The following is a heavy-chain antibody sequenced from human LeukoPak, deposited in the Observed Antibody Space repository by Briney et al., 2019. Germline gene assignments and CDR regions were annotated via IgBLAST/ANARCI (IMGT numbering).Heavy chain of an antibody. Sequence: ASVKVSCKASGHTFTANYIQWVRQVPGQGLEWMGWINPNIGNTYLAQQFQGRVTMTRDTSISTAYMQLTSLRSDDAAVYYCATDGARRCSGRTCLPDYWGQGTLVTVSS. CDR3: ATDGARRCSGRTCLPDY. CDR2: INPNIGNT. V-gene: IGHV1-2*02. D-gene: IGHD2-15*01. J-gene: IGHJ4*02. CDR1: GHTFTANY.